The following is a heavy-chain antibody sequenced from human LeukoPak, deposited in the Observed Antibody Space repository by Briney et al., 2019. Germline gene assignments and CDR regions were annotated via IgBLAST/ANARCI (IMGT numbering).Heavy chain of an antibody. J-gene: IGHJ4*02. CDR2: LSYDGSNK. V-gene: IGHV3-30*18. CDR1: GFTFGSYG. D-gene: IGHD6-13*01. Sequence: PGGSLRLSCAASGFTFGSYGMHWVRQAPGKGLEWVAVLSYDGSNKYCADSVKGRFTISRDTSKNTLYLEMNSLKAEDTAMYYCAKDRRQQLVSSFDYWGQGTLVTVSS. CDR3: AKDRRQQLVSSFDY.